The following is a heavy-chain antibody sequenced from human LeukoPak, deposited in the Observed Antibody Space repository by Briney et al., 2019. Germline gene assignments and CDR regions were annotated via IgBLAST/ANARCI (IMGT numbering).Heavy chain of an antibody. V-gene: IGHV3-21*01. CDR3: TKDAYGVAQNTFDS. CDR1: RFSYRSYD. J-gene: IGHJ5*01. Sequence: PGGSLRLYCAAYAFTSRFSYRSYDMHWVRQAPGKGLEWISFISSESSFIYYADSVNGGFTISRDNAKRTMYLQKNSLRAEEAAVYYCTKDAYGVAQNTFDSWGQGNLVTVSS. D-gene: IGHD3-16*01. CDR2: ISSESSFI.